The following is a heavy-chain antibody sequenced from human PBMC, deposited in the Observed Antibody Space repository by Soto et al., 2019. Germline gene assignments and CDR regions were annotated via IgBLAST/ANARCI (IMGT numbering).Heavy chain of an antibody. D-gene: IGHD4-17*01. V-gene: IGHV3-11*01. J-gene: IGHJ4*02. Sequence: QVQLVESGGGLVKPGGSLRLSCAASGFTFSDYYMNWIRQAPGKGLEWISYISSSGRTIYYADSVKGQFTIARDNANNSLYLQMNSLRAEDTAVYYCAIGAVGTVRAPFDYWGQGTLVTVSS. CDR3: AIGAVGTVRAPFDY. CDR2: ISSSGRTI. CDR1: GFTFSDYY.